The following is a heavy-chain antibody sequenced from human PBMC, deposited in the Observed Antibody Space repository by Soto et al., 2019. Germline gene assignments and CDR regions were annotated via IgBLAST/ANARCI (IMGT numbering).Heavy chain of an antibody. CDR1: GGSISSSSYY. D-gene: IGHD3-22*01. Sequence: SETLSLTCSVSGGSISSSSYYWAWIRQAPGKGLEWIGSINYSGKTYYNPSLKSRVTISVDTSKNQFSLKLDSVTAADTAVYFCERHSIWLLLSDYWGQGSLVTVSS. CDR3: ERHSIWLLLSDY. V-gene: IGHV4-39*01. J-gene: IGHJ4*02. CDR2: INYSGKT.